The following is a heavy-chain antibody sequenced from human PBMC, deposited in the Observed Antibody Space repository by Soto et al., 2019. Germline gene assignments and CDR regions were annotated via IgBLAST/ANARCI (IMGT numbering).Heavy chain of an antibody. V-gene: IGHV3-9*01. CDR1: GFTFDDYA. CDR2: ISWNSGSI. CDR3: AKVKSYSSWYTRYYFDY. D-gene: IGHD6-13*01. J-gene: IGHJ4*02. Sequence: GGSLRLSCAASGFTFDDYAMHWVRQAPGKGLEWVSGISWNSGSIGYADSVKGRFTISRDNAKNSLYLQMNSLRAEDTALYYCAKVKSYSSWYTRYYFDYWGQGTLVTVSS.